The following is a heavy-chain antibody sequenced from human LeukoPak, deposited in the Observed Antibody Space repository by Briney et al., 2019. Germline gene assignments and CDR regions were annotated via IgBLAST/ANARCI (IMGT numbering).Heavy chain of an antibody. V-gene: IGHV3-74*01. CDR3: ARGRPHGNDY. Sequence: GGSLRLSCAASGFIFSSYWVNWVRQAPGKGLVWVSRIASDGSSTTYADSVKGRFSISRDNAKNTLYLQMNSLRVEDTAVYYCARGRPHGNDYWGQGTLVTVSS. J-gene: IGHJ4*02. D-gene: IGHD4-23*01. CDR2: IASDGSST. CDR1: GFIFSSYW.